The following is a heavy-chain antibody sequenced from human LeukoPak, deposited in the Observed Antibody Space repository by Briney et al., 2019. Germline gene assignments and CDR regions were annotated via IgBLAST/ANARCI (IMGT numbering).Heavy chain of an antibody. V-gene: IGHV3-74*01. CDR1: GFTFSNYW. CDR2: INSDGINT. J-gene: IGHJ5*02. Sequence: GGSLRLSCAASGFTFSNYWMHWVRQAPGKGLVWVSRINSDGINTSYADSVKGRFTISRDNAKNTLNLQMNSLRAEDTAVYYCARDLGQYYDTSDNWFDPWGQGTLATVSS. D-gene: IGHD3-22*01. CDR3: ARDLGQYYDTSDNWFDP.